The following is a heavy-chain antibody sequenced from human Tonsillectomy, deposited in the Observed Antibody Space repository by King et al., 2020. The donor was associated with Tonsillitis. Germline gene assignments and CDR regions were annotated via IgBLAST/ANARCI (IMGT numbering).Heavy chain of an antibody. J-gene: IGHJ4*02. CDR2: ISGRGYKT. V-gene: IGHV3-23*04. D-gene: IGHD2-15*01. CDR3: VREMLTGSCADY. Sequence: VQLVESGGGLVQPGGPLRLSCAASGFTFRSYALSWVRQSPGKGLQWVSAISGRGYKTYYIYSVKGRFTISRDNSKNTVSLQMNSLRAEDTGVYYCVREMLTGSCADYWGQGTLVTVSS. CDR1: GFTFRSYA.